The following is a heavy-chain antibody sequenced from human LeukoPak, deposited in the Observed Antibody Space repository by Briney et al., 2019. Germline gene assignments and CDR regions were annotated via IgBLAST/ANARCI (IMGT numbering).Heavy chain of an antibody. J-gene: IGHJ4*02. D-gene: IGHD3-22*01. V-gene: IGHV4-34*01. Sequence: SETLSLTCAVYGGSFSGHYWSWIRQPPGKGLEWIGEINHSGSTNYNPSLKSRVTISVDTSKNQFSLKLSSVTAADTAVYYCARGRYYDSSGPSFDYWGQGTLVTVSS. CDR3: ARGRYYDSSGPSFDY. CDR1: GGSFSGHY. CDR2: INHSGST.